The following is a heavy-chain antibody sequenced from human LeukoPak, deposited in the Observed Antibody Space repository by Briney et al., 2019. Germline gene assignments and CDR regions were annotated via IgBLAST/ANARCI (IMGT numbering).Heavy chain of an antibody. D-gene: IGHD4-17*01. Sequence: GRSLRLSCAASGFTFSTFAMHWVRQAPGKGLEWVAVISYDGNYKYYADSVKGRFTISRDNAKNSLYLQMNSLRAEDTAVYYCARERGYGDYRGPGYGMDVWGQGTTVTVSS. CDR2: ISYDGNYK. J-gene: IGHJ6*02. V-gene: IGHV3-30-3*01. CDR1: GFTFSTFA. CDR3: ARERGYGDYRGPGYGMDV.